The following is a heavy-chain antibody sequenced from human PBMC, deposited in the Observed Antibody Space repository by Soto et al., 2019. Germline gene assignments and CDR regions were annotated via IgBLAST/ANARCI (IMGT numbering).Heavy chain of an antibody. Sequence: PGGSLRLSCAASGFTFSSYGMHWVRQAPGKGLEWVAVIWYDGSNKYYADSVKGRFTISRDNSKNTLYLQMNSLRAEDTAVYYCARYCGGDCSVYGMDVWGQGTTVTVSS. CDR3: ARYCGGDCSVYGMDV. J-gene: IGHJ6*02. V-gene: IGHV3-33*03. CDR1: GFTFSSYG. D-gene: IGHD2-21*02. CDR2: IWYDGSNK.